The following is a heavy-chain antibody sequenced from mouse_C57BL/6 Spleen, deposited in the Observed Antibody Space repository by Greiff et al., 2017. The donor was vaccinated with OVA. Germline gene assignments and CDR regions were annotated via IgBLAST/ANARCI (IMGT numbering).Heavy chain of an antibody. D-gene: IGHD1-1*01. CDR3: ARTAVVATNYFDY. J-gene: IGHJ2*01. CDR2: IYPGDGDT. CDR1: GYAFSSYW. Sequence: QVQLQQSGAELVKPGASVKISCKASGYAFSSYWMNWVKQRPGKGLEWIGQIYPGDGDTNYNGKFKGKATLTAAKSSSTAYMQLSSLTSEDSAVYFCARTAVVATNYFDYWGKGTTLTVSS. V-gene: IGHV1-80*01.